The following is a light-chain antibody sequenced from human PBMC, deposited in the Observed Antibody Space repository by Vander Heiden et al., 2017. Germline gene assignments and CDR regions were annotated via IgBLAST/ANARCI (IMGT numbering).Light chain of an antibody. J-gene: IGKJ2*03. V-gene: IGKV1-33*01. Sequence: DIQMTQSPSSLSASVGDSVTVTCQASQDISNYLNWFQQNPGKAPKLLIADASNLEVGVPSRFSGSGSGTEFTLTISSLQPEDVATYYCQHYDRLPFSFGQGTKLEI. CDR3: QHYDRLPFS. CDR1: QDISNY. CDR2: DAS.